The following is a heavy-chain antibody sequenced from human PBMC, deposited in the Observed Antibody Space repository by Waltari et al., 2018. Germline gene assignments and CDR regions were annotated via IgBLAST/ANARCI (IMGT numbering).Heavy chain of an antibody. CDR2: VDPEDDET. V-gene: IGHV1-24*01. CDR1: GHTLTELS. Sequence: QVQLVQSGAEVKKPGAPVKVSCKVSGHTLTELSMHWVRQAPGKGLEWMGGVDPEDDETIYAQNFQGRVTMTEDTSTDTAYMELSSLRSEDTAVYYCATAFMVSTAYTDCWGQGTLVTVSS. J-gene: IGHJ4*02. D-gene: IGHD2-21*01. CDR3: ATAFMVSTAYTDC.